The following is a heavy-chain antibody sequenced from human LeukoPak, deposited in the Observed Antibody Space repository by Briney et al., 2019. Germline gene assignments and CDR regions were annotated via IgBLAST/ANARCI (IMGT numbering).Heavy chain of an antibody. CDR2: INPNSGGT. CDR1: GYTFTDYY. J-gene: IGHJ4*02. CDR3: ARDPRDWHNL. Sequence: GASVKVSXKASGYTFTDYYMHWVRQAPGQGLEWMGWINPNSGGTNYAQKFQGRVTMTRDTSISTAYMELSRLRSDGTAVYYCARDPRDWHNLWGQGTLVTVSS. V-gene: IGHV1-2*02. D-gene: IGHD5-24*01.